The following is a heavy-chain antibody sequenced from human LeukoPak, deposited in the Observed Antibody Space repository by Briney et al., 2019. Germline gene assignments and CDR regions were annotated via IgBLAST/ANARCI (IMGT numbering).Heavy chain of an antibody. CDR1: GLSFSTHS. CDR3: ASRLYGDANY. Sequence: PGGSLRLSCAASGLSFSTHSMNWVCQAPGKGLEWVSYIGSSSRTIYYGDSVKGRFTISRDNAKNSLYLQMNNLRDEDTAVYYCASRLYGDANYWGQGTLVTVSS. J-gene: IGHJ4*02. D-gene: IGHD3-3*01. CDR2: IGSSSRTI. V-gene: IGHV3-48*02.